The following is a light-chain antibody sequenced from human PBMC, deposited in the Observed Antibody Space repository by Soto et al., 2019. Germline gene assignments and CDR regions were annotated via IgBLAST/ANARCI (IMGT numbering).Light chain of an antibody. CDR3: HQYASSPQT. V-gene: IGKV3-20*01. J-gene: IGKJ1*01. CDR2: DAS. CDR1: QSVAKNY. Sequence: EIVLTQSPGTLSLSTGERATLSCRASQSVAKNYLAWYQQEAGQAPRLLIYDASSRATGIPDRFSGSGSGTDFTLTISRLEPEDFAVYYCHQYASSPQTFGQGTKVEIK.